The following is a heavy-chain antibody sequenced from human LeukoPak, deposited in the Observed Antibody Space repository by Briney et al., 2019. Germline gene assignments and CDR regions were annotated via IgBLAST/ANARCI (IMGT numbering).Heavy chain of an antibody. D-gene: IGHD6-19*01. Sequence: ASVKVSCKASGYTSTGYYMHWVRQAPGQGLEWMGWINPNSGGTNYAQKFQGRVTMTRDTSISTAYMELSRLRSDDTAVYYCARGYSSGWYGYYFDYWGQGTLVTVSS. V-gene: IGHV1-2*02. CDR3: ARGYSSGWYGYYFDY. CDR2: INPNSGGT. CDR1: GYTSTGYY. J-gene: IGHJ4*02.